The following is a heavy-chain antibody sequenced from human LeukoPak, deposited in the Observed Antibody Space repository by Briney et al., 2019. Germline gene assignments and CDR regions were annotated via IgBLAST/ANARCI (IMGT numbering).Heavy chain of an antibody. Sequence: GGSLRLSCAASGFTFSDYGMSWVRQAPGKGLEWVSSISSTGGTTYYADTVKGRFTISRDNSKNMLYLQMNSLRAEDTAVYYCARSLRVRGVPDYMDVWGKGTTVIISS. CDR2: ISSTGGTT. D-gene: IGHD3-10*02. CDR1: GFTFSDYG. J-gene: IGHJ6*03. CDR3: ARSLRVRGVPDYMDV. V-gene: IGHV3-23*01.